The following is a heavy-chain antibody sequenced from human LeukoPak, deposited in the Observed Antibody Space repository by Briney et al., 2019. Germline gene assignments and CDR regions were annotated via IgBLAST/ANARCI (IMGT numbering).Heavy chain of an antibody. Sequence: GGSLRLSCAASGFTFNSFAMQWVRQAPGKGLEFVSVIDSIGDSTYTTDSVKGRFSISRDNSKNTVYLQMDSPRAEDMAVYYCARADCSSSSCYTVSYWGQGTLVTVSS. J-gene: IGHJ4*02. CDR2: IDSIGDST. CDR3: ARADCSSSSCYTVSY. CDR1: GFTFNSFA. D-gene: IGHD2-2*02. V-gene: IGHV3-64*02.